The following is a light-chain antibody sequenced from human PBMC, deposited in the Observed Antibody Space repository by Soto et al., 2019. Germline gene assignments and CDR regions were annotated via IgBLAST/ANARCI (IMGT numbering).Light chain of an antibody. Sequence: SQMTQSPSSLSASVGDRVTITCRASRDIGDRSAWFRHKPGKAPQLLIQTASTLVRETPSRFSGSGSGTEFTLTISSLQPDDFATYYCLQYYDYRTFGQGTKVDNK. CDR2: TAS. CDR3: LQYYDYRT. V-gene: IGKV1D-16*01. J-gene: IGKJ1*01. CDR1: RDIGDR.